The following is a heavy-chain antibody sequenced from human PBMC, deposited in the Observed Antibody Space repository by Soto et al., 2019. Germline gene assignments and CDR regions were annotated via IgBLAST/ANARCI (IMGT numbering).Heavy chain of an antibody. J-gene: IGHJ4*02. D-gene: IGHD3-10*01. CDR2: IHYSGTP. Sequence: SETLSLTCTVSGGSISPDSYYWSWVRQTPGKGLEWIATIHYSGTPYYNPSLKSRVTISVDTSISQFSLRLSSVTAADTGLYYCARYSAVRGAMYHFDYWGQGTLVTVSS. CDR3: ARYSAVRGAMYHFDY. V-gene: IGHV4-39*01. CDR1: GGSISPDSYY.